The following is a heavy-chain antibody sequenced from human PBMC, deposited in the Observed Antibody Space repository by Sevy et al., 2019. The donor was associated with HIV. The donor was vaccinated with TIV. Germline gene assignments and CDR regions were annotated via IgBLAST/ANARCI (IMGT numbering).Heavy chain of an antibody. V-gene: IGHV3-21*01. CDR1: GFTFSSYS. CDR3: VRVNYYDSSGPTVKSDY. Sequence: GGSLRLSCAASGFTFSSYSMNWVRQAPGKGLEWVSSISSSSSYIYYADSVKGRFTISRDNAKNSLYLQMNSLRAEDTAVYYCVRVNYYDSSGPTVKSDYWGQGTLVTVSS. CDR2: ISSSSSYI. J-gene: IGHJ4*02. D-gene: IGHD3-22*01.